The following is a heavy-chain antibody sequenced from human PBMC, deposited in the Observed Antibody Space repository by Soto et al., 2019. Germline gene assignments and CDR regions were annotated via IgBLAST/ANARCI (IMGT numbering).Heavy chain of an antibody. CDR2: INHSGGT. CDR1: GGSFSGYY. D-gene: IGHD2-8*02. CDR3: ARDKITGLFDY. V-gene: IGHV4-34*01. Sequence: QVQLQQWGAGLLKPSETLSLTCAVYGGSFSGYYWTWIRQTPGTGLEWIGGINHSGGTNYNPSLKSRVTISVDTSKNQFSLKLTSVTAADTAVYYCARDKITGLFDYWGQGTLVTVSS. J-gene: IGHJ4*02.